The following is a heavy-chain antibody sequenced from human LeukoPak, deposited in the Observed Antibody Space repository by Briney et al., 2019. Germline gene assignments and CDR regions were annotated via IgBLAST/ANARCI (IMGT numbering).Heavy chain of an antibody. J-gene: IGHJ4*02. Sequence: SVKVSCKASGYTFTGYYMHWVRQAPGQGLEWMGWINPNSGGTNYAQRFQGRVTMTRDTSISTAYMELSRLRSDDTAVYYCARRGHSSSWYGYWGQGTLVTVSS. CDR1: GYTFTGYY. D-gene: IGHD6-13*01. CDR2: INPNSGGT. CDR3: ARRGHSSSWYGY. V-gene: IGHV1-2*02.